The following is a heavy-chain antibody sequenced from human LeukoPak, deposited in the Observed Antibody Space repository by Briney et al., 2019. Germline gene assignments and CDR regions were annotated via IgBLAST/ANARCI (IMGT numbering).Heavy chain of an antibody. CDR2: INSDGSIT. Sequence: GGSLRLSCAASGFTFSSYWMHWVRQAPGKGLVWVSRINSDGSITNFADSVKGRFTISRDNSKNTLYLQMNSLRAEDTAVYYCAKDIDFWSGYANYYYYYMDVWGKGTTVTVSS. D-gene: IGHD3-3*01. V-gene: IGHV3-74*01. CDR3: AKDIDFWSGYANYYYYYMDV. J-gene: IGHJ6*03. CDR1: GFTFSSYW.